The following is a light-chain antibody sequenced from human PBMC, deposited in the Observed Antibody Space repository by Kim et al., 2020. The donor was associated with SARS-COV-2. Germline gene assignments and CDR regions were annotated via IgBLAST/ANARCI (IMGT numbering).Light chain of an antibody. CDR2: SNN. J-gene: IGLJ3*02. CDR1: SSNIGSNT. V-gene: IGLV1-44*01. CDR3: ATWDDSLNGWV. Sequence: ELTQPPSASGTPGQRVTISCSGSSSNIGSNTVNWYQQLPGTAPKLLIYSNNQRPSGVPDRFSGSKSGTSASLAIRGLQSEDEADYYCATWDDSLNGWVFGGGTQLTVL.